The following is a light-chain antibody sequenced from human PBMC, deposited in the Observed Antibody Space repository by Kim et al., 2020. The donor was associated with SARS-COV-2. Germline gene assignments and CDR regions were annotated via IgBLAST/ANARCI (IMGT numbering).Light chain of an antibody. CDR3: QAWDSSGVV. CDR2: QDS. Sequence: VSPGQTASITCSGDKLGDKYACWYQQKPGQSPVLVIYQDSKRPSGIPERFSGSNSGNTATLTISGTQAMDEADYYCQAWDSSGVVFGGGTQLTVL. V-gene: IGLV3-1*01. CDR1: KLGDKY. J-gene: IGLJ2*01.